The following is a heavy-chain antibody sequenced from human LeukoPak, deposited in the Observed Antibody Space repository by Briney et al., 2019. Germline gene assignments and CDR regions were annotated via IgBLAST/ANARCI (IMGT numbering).Heavy chain of an antibody. V-gene: IGHV3-21*01. Sequence: PGGSLRLSCAASGFTFSSYSMNWVRQAPGKGLEWVSSISSSSSYIYYADSVKGRFTISRDNAKNSLYLQMNSLRAEDTAVYYCARVKSSGWLTERDYYYYMDVWGKGTTVTVSS. CDR3: ARVKSSGWLTERDYYYYMDV. CDR1: GFTFSSYS. J-gene: IGHJ6*03. D-gene: IGHD6-19*01. CDR2: ISSSSSYI.